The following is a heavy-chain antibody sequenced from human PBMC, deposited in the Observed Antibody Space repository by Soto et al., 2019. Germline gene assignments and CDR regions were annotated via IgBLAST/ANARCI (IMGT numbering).Heavy chain of an antibody. V-gene: IGHV1-3*01. Sequence: GASVKVSRKASGYTFTSYAMHWVRQAPGQRLEWMGWINAGNGNTKYSQKFQGRVTITRDTSASTAYTELSSLRSGDTAVYYCARDFRYDILTGYYTPLAFDYWGQGTLVTVSS. CDR1: GYTFTSYA. D-gene: IGHD3-9*01. CDR3: ARDFRYDILTGYYTPLAFDY. CDR2: INAGNGNT. J-gene: IGHJ4*02.